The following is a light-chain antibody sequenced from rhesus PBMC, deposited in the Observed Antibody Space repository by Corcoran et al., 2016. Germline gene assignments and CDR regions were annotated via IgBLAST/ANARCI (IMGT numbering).Light chain of an antibody. J-gene: IGLJ1*01. V-gene: IGLV7-80*01. CDR1: TGAVTSANY. Sequence: QAVVTQEPSLTVSPGGTVTLTCGSSTGAVTSANYPTWFQQKPGQDPRGLIYNTNNKHSWTPARFSGSLAGGKAALTLSGAQPEDEAVFYCLLFATGGKYFFGGGTRLTVL. CDR3: LLFATGGKYF. CDR2: NTN.